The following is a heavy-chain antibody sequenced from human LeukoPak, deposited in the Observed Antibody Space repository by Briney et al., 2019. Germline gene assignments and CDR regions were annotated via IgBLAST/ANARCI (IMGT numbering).Heavy chain of an antibody. CDR3: ARGVVPAAITYYYYYMDV. Sequence: GASVKVSCKASGYTFTSYYMHWVRQAPGQGLEWMGIINPSGGSTSCAQKFQGRVTMTRDTSTSTVYMELSSLRSEDTAVYYCARGVVPAAITYYYYYMDVWGKGTTVTVSS. CDR1: GYTFTSYY. J-gene: IGHJ6*03. D-gene: IGHD2-2*01. V-gene: IGHV1-46*01. CDR2: INPSGGST.